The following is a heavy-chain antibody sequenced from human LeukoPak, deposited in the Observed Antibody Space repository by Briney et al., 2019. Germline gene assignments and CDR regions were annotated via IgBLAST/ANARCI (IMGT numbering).Heavy chain of an antibody. CDR2: IYPGDSDT. J-gene: IGHJ5*02. CDR1: GYSFTSYW. Sequence: GESLKIPCKGSGYSFTSYWIGWVRQMPGKGLEWMGIIYPGDSDTRYSPSFQGQVTISADKSISTAYLQWSSLKASDTAMYYCARHWSSGRGDGANWFDPWGQGTLVTVSS. V-gene: IGHV5-51*01. D-gene: IGHD6-19*01. CDR3: ARHWSSGRGDGANWFDP.